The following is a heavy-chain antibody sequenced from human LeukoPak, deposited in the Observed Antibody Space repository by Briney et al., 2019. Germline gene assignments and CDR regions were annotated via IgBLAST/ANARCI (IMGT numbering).Heavy chain of an antibody. Sequence: SETLSLTCTVSGGSISSYYWSWIRQPPGKGLEWIGYIYYSGSTNYNPSLKSRVTISVDTSKNQFSLKLSSVTAADTAVYYCAREVAAVKFDYWGQGTLVTVSS. V-gene: IGHV4-59*12. CDR2: IYYSGST. CDR1: GGSISSYY. J-gene: IGHJ4*02. D-gene: IGHD6-13*01. CDR3: AREVAAVKFDY.